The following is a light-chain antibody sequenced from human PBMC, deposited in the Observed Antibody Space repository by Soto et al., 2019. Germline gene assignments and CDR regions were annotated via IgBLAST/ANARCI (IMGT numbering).Light chain of an antibody. J-gene: IGKJ1*01. CDR1: QSITDW. Sequence: DIQMTQSPSTLSASVGDRVTITCRASQSITDWLAWYQQKPGKAPKFLIYKASNLEGGVPSRFIGCGSGTEFTLNFSSVQPDDFATYYCQYWDDYSWTFGQGTKVEIK. CDR2: KAS. CDR3: QYWDDYSWT. V-gene: IGKV1-5*03.